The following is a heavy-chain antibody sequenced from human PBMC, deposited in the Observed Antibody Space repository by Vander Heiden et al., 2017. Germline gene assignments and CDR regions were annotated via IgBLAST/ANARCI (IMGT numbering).Heavy chain of an antibody. V-gene: IGHV3-23*01. Sequence: EVQMLESGGGLVQPGGSLRLSCAASGFTFSSYAMSWVRQAPGKGLEWVVAISGSGGSTYYADSVKGRFTISRDNSKNTLYLQMNSLRAEDTAVYYCAKENYDFWSGYYFNAFDIWGQGTMVTVSS. J-gene: IGHJ3*02. D-gene: IGHD3-3*01. CDR3: AKENYDFWSGYYFNAFDI. CDR1: GFTFSSYA. CDR2: ISGSGGST.